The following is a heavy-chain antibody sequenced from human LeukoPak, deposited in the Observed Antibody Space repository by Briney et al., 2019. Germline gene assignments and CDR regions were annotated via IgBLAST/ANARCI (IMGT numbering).Heavy chain of an antibody. CDR1: GASISAYY. V-gene: IGHV4-4*07. CDR3: ARDDDGRGYPDY. D-gene: IGHD3-22*01. Sequence: SETLSLTCVVSGASISAYYWYWIRQPAGKGLEWIGRIYISGPTNYNPSLKSRVTMSLDTSKNQLSLKLRSVTAAGTAVYYCARDDDGRGYPDYWGQGTLVTVSP. J-gene: IGHJ4*02. CDR2: IYISGPT.